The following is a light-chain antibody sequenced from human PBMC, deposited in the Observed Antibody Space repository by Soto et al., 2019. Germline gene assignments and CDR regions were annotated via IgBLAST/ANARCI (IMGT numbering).Light chain of an antibody. J-gene: IGLJ1*01. CDR2: DVS. CDR3: CSYAGSSTYV. V-gene: IGLV2-14*03. Sequence: QSVLTQPASVSGSPGQSITMSCTGTSSGVGYYNYVSWYQLHPGKAPKLMIYDVSNRPSGISNRFSGSKSGNAASLTISGLQAEDEADYYCCSYAGSSTYVFGTGTKVTVL. CDR1: SSGVGYYNY.